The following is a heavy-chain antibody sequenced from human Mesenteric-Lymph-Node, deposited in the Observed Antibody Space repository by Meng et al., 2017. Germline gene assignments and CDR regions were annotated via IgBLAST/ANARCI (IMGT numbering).Heavy chain of an antibody. V-gene: IGHV2-70*04. J-gene: IGHJ4*02. CDR2: IDWDDDK. CDR3: VRGVGAGTVYFDY. D-gene: IGHD1-26*01. Sequence: SGPTLVKPTQTLTLTCTFSGFSLNTGGMRVNWIRQPPGKALEWIARIDWDDDKFYSTSLKTRLSISKDTSKNQVVLTMTDMNPVDTATYYCVRGVGAGTVYFDYWGQGTLVTVSS. CDR1: GFSLNTGGMR.